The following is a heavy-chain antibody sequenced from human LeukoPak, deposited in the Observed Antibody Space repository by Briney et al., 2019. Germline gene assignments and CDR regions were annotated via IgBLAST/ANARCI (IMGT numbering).Heavy chain of an antibody. D-gene: IGHD5-24*01. Sequence: GGSLRLSCAASGFTFRNYWMTWVRQAPGKGLEWVANIKQDGSKKSYVDSVKGRFTISRDNAKNSLYLQMNSLRAEDTAIYYCTRVGYIDEGIDYWGQGTLVTVSS. CDR1: GFTFRNYW. V-gene: IGHV3-7*04. CDR3: TRVGYIDEGIDY. J-gene: IGHJ4*02. CDR2: IKQDGSKK.